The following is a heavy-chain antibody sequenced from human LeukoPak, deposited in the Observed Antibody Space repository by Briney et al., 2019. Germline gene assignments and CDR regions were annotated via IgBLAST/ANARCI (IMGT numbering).Heavy chain of an antibody. Sequence: GASVKVSCKTSGYTFTDYNMHWVRQAPGQGLEWMGWISPNSGGTNYAQKFQDRVTMTRDTSITTAYMELSSLTFDDTAVYYCARDAIAVAGLGGYWGRGTLVTVSS. J-gene: IGHJ4*02. CDR3: ARDAIAVAGLGGY. V-gene: IGHV1-2*02. CDR2: ISPNSGGT. CDR1: GYTFTDYN. D-gene: IGHD6-19*01.